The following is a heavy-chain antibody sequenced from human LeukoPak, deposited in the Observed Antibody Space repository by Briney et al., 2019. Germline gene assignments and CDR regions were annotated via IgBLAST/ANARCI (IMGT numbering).Heavy chain of an antibody. J-gene: IGHJ4*02. CDR1: GFTFSRYA. Sequence: GGSPRLSCAGFGFTFSRYAMSWVRQAPGKGLEWVSAISGGASDTYYADSVKGRFTISRDNSKSTLYLQMNSLRAEDTAVYYCAKSTVATNDFWGQGTLVTVSS. D-gene: IGHD4-11*01. CDR3: AKSTVATNDF. CDR2: ISGGASDT. V-gene: IGHV3-23*01.